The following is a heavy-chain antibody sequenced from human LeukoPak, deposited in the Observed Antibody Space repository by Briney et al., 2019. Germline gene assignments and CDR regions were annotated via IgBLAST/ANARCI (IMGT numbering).Heavy chain of an antibody. D-gene: IGHD6-19*01. V-gene: IGHV3-23*01. J-gene: IGHJ4*02. CDR1: GFTFSNYA. CDR2: ISGGGITT. CDR3: PRQSYASGWNPFDY. Sequence: PGGSLRLSCAAFGFTFSNYAMSWVRQAPGKGLEWVSTISGGGITTYYADSAKGRFTISRDNSKNTMFLQMNSLRADDTAAYYCPRQSYASGWNPFDYWGQGILVTVSS.